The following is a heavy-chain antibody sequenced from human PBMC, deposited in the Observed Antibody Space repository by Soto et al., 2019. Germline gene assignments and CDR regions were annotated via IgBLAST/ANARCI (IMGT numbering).Heavy chain of an antibody. CDR3: ARHNITILRGLMKRFPNWFDP. V-gene: IGHV5-51*01. J-gene: IGHJ5*02. CDR2: IYPGDSDT. Sequence: GESLKISCKGSGYSFTSYLIGWVRQMPGKGLEWMGIIYPGDSDTRYSPSFQGQVTMSVDTSKNQFSLKLYSMTATDTAVYYCARHNITILRGLMKRFPNWFDPWGPGALVTVS. CDR1: GYSFTSYL. D-gene: IGHD3-10*01.